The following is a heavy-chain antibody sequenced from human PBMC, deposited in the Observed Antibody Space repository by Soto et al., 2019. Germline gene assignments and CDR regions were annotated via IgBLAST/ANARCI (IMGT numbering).Heavy chain of an antibody. J-gene: IGHJ4*02. CDR1: GFTFSSYA. D-gene: IGHD6-13*01. V-gene: IGHV3-30-3*01. CDR3: ASLGIAAAGNDY. CDR2: ISYDGSNK. Sequence: QVQLVESGGGVVQPGRSLRLSCAASGFTFSSYAMHWVRQAPGKGLEWVAIISYDGSNKYYADSVKGRFTISRDNSKNTLYLQMNSLRAEDTAVYYCASLGIAAAGNDYWGQGTLVTVSS.